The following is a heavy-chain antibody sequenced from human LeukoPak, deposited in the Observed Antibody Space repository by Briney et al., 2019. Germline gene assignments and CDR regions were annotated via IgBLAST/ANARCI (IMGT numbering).Heavy chain of an antibody. V-gene: IGHV3-30-3*01. CDR2: ISYDGSNK. Sequence: GGPLRLSCAASGFTFSSYAMHWVRQAPGKGLEWVAVISYDGSNKYYADSVKGRFTISRDNSKNTLYLQMNSLRAEDTAVYYCARSPSMAAAGRHFDYWGQGTLVTVSS. CDR1: GFTFSSYA. D-gene: IGHD6-13*01. CDR3: ARSPSMAAAGRHFDY. J-gene: IGHJ4*02.